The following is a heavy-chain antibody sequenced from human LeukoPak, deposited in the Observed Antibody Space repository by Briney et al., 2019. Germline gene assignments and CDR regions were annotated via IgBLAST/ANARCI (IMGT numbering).Heavy chain of an antibody. Sequence: AGSLRLSCAASGFTFSSYGMHWVRQAPGKGLEWVAVISYDGSNKYYVDSVKGRFTISRDNSKNTLYLQMNSLRAEDTAVYYCAKDQEGSSSWYAFDIWGQGTMVTVSS. CDR1: GFTFSSYG. V-gene: IGHV3-30*18. J-gene: IGHJ3*02. CDR2: ISYDGSNK. D-gene: IGHD6-13*01. CDR3: AKDQEGSSSWYAFDI.